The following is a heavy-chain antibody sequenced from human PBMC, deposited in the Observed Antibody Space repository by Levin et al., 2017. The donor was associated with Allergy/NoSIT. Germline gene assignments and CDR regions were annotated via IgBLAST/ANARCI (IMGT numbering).Heavy chain of an antibody. V-gene: IGHV2-70*11. D-gene: IGHD6-19*01. CDR1: GFSLSTSGMC. J-gene: IGHJ4*02. CDR3: ARITARVAGGPGYYFDY. CDR2: IDWDGDK. Sequence: SGPTLVKPTQTLTLTCTFSGFSLSTSGMCVSWIRQPPGKALEWLARIDWDGDKYYSTSLKTRLTISKDTSKNQVVLTMTNMDPVDTATYSCARITARVAGGPGYYFDYWGQGILVTVSS.